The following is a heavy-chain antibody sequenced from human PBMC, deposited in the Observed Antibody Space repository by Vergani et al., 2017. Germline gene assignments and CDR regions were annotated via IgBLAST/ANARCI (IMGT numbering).Heavy chain of an antibody. D-gene: IGHD6-19*01. Sequence: EVQLVESGGGLVKPGGSLRLSCAASGFTFSSYSMNWVRQAPGKGLEWVSSISSSSSYIYYADSVKGRFTISRDNAKNSLYLQMNSLRAEDTAVYYCAKDKDALTSGYFDYWGQGTLVTVSS. CDR1: GFTFSSYS. CDR3: AKDKDALTSGYFDY. CDR2: ISSSSSYI. J-gene: IGHJ4*02. V-gene: IGHV3-21*04.